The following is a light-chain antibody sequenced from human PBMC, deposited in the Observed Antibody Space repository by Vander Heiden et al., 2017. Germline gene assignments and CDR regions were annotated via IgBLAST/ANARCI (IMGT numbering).Light chain of an antibody. CDR1: QGSLRNNVSNN. V-gene: IGKV2-28*01. J-gene: IGKJ2*01. CDR2: LGS. Sequence: DIGMTQLPPSLPLPPGAPASSASASSQGSLRNNVSNNLDWYLQKPGQSPRLLMYLGSTRASGVPARLSGSGSGTDFTLKISRVEADYVGVYYCKQAIQTPYTFGQGTKLEIK. CDR3: KQAIQTPYT.